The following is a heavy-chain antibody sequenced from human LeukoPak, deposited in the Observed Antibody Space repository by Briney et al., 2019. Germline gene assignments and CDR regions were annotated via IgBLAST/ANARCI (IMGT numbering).Heavy chain of an antibody. J-gene: IGHJ4*02. CDR3: LRGAHYDTSGYYY. Sequence: GGSLRLSCAASGFTFSSYWMHWVRQAPGEGLVWVSRIKNDGTPNYADSVKGRFTISRGNAKNTLYLQMNSLRHEDTAVYYCLRGAHYDTSGYYYWGQGALVTVSS. CDR2: IKNDGTP. V-gene: IGHV3-74*01. CDR1: GFTFSSYW. D-gene: IGHD3-22*01.